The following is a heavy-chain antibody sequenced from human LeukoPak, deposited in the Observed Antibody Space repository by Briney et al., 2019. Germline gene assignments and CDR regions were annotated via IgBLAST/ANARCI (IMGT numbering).Heavy chain of an antibody. CDR2: IDTSETT. D-gene: IGHD2-2*01. J-gene: IGHJ4*02. V-gene: IGHV4-61*09. CDR1: GGSISSGTYY. CDR3: ARLPPAANGGSFDX. Sequence: SETLSLTCTVSGGSISSGTYYWSWIRQPAGKGLEWIAYIDTSETTNYNPSLRSRVTISVDTSKNHFSLKLSSVTAADTAVYYCARLPPAANGGSFDXWGQGTLVTVS.